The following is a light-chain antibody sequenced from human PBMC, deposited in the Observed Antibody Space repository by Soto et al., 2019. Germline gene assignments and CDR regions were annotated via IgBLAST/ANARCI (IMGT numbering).Light chain of an antibody. CDR3: QQYYSTPMYT. Sequence: DIVMTQSPDSLAVSLGERATINCKSSQSVLYSSNNKNYLAWYQQKPGQPPKLLIYWASTRESGVPDRFSGSGSGTDFTLTRGGLQAEDVAVYYCQQYYSTPMYTFGQGTKLEIK. V-gene: IGKV4-1*01. J-gene: IGKJ2*01. CDR2: WAS. CDR1: QSVLYSSNNKNY.